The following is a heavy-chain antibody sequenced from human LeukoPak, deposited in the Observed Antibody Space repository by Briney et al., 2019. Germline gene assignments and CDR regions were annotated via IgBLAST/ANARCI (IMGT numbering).Heavy chain of an antibody. CDR3: ARRETPGDITIFGVAIWYFDL. CDR1: GFTFSSYW. D-gene: IGHD3-3*01. J-gene: IGHJ2*01. Sequence: GGSLRLSCAASGFTFSSYWMSWVRQAPGKGLEWVANIKQDGSEKYYVDSVKGRFTISRDNAKNSLYLQMNSLRAEDTAVYYCARRETPGDITIFGVAIWYFDLWGRGTLVTVSS. V-gene: IGHV3-7*01. CDR2: IKQDGSEK.